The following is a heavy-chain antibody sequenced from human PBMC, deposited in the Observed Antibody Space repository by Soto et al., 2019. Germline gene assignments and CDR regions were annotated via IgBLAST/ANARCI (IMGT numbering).Heavy chain of an antibody. CDR2: IKQDGSEK. CDR1: GFTFSSYW. CDR3: AREYCSGGSCYIDY. V-gene: IGHV3-7*01. Sequence: GGSLRLSCAASGFTFSSYWMSWVRQAPGKGLGWVANIKQDGSEKYYVDSVKGRLTISRDNAKNSLYLQMNSLRAEDRAVYYCAREYCSGGSCYIDYWGQGTLVTVPS. D-gene: IGHD2-15*01. J-gene: IGHJ4*02.